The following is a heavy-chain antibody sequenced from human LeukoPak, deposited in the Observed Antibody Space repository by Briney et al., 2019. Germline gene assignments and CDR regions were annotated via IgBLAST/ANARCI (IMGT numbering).Heavy chain of an antibody. CDR1: GFSFSSYS. CDR3: ARDRGRLNKDAFDI. J-gene: IGHJ3*02. V-gene: IGHV3-48*01. D-gene: IGHD1/OR15-1a*01. CDR2: ISSSSSTI. Sequence: GGSLRLSCAASGFSFSSYSMNWVRQAPGKGLEWVSYISSSSSTIYYADSVKGRLTISRDNAKNSLYLQMNSLRAEDTAVYYRARDRGRLNKDAFDIWGQGTMVTVSS.